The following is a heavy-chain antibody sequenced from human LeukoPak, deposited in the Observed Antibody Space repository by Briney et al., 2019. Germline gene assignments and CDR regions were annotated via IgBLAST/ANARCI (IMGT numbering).Heavy chain of an antibody. CDR1: GGSISSSSYY. D-gene: IGHD3-3*01. J-gene: IGHJ5*02. CDR3: AEVCYDFWSGDNWFDP. V-gene: IGHV4-39*01. CDR2: IYYSGST. Sequence: SETLSLTCTVSGGSISSSSYYWGWIRQPPGKGLEWIGSIYYSGSTYYNPSLKSRVTISVDTSKNQFSLKLSSVTAADTAVYYCAEVCYDFWSGDNWFDPWGQGTLVTVSS.